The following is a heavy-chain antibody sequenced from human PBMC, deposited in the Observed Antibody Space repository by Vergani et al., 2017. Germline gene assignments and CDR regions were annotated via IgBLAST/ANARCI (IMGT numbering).Heavy chain of an antibody. CDR1: GGSISSGGYY. J-gene: IGHJ5*02. CDR3: ARVRSIAAAGSNWFDP. CDR2: IYYSGST. V-gene: IGHV4-31*01. Sequence: QVQLQESGPGLVKPSQTLSLTCTVSGGSISSGGYYWSWIRQHPGKGLEWIGYIYYSGSTYYNPSLKSLVTISVDTSKNQFSLKLSSVTAADTAVYYCARVRSIAAAGSNWFDPWGQGTLVTVSS. D-gene: IGHD6-13*01.